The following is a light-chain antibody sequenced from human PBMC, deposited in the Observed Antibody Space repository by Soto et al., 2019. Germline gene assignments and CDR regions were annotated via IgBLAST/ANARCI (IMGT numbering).Light chain of an antibody. V-gene: IGKV1-39*01. CDR2: AAS. Sequence: DIQMTQSPSSLSASAGDRVIITCRASQSIRNSLNWYQQKPGKAPKLLISAASSLQSGVPSRFTGGGSGTDFTLTISSLQLEDFATYYCQQSYITPYTFGQGTNLE. CDR1: QSIRNS. J-gene: IGKJ2*01. CDR3: QQSYITPYT.